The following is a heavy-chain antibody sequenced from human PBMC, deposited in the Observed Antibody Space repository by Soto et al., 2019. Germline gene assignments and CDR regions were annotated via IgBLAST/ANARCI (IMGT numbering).Heavy chain of an antibody. CDR3: AKDAMTTTVVYYYYYMDV. J-gene: IGHJ6*03. V-gene: IGHV3-9*01. CDR1: GFTFDDYA. Sequence: GGSLRLSCAASGFTFDDYAMHWVRQAPGKGLEWVSGISWNSGSIGYADSVKGRFTISRDNAKNSLYLQMNSLRAEDTALYYCAKDAMTTTVVYYYYYMDVWGKGTTVTVSS. CDR2: ISWNSGSI. D-gene: IGHD4-17*01.